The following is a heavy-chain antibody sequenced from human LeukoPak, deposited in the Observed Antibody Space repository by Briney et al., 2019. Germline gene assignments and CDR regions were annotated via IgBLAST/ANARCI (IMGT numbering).Heavy chain of an antibody. J-gene: IGHJ5*02. CDR3: AREEECRGGNCYSYGWFDP. CDR2: VSSSGT. CDR1: GGSVSNAGYY. V-gene: IGHV4-61*08. Sequence: PSETLSLTCTVSGGSVSNAGYYWTWIRQPPGKGLEWIGHVSSSGTNYNPSLKTRVTISVDMSKNEPSQTLRSATTADKAAYFCAREEECRGGNCYSYGWFDPWGQGTLVTVSS. D-gene: IGHD2-15*01.